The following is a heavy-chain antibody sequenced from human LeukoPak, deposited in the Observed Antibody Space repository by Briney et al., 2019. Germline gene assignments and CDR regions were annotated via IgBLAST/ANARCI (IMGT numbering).Heavy chain of an antibody. CDR1: GFTFDDYA. CDR2: ISWDGGST. J-gene: IGHJ6*04. Sequence: GGSLRLSCAASGFTFDDYAMHWVRQAPGKGLEWVSLISWDGGSTYYADSVKGRFTISRDNSKNSLYLQMNSLRAEDTALYYCAKEGGIAAPEMDVWGKGTTVTVSS. CDR3: AKEGGIAAPEMDV. D-gene: IGHD6-13*01. V-gene: IGHV3-43D*03.